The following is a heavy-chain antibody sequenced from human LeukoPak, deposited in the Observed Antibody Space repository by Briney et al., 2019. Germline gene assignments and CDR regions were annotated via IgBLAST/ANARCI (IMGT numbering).Heavy chain of an antibody. V-gene: IGHV4-59*01. CDR3: ARDSDFWSGYFYGMDV. CDR1: GGSISSYY. Sequence: PSETLSLTCTVSGGSISSYYWSWIRQPPGKGLEWIGYIYYSGSTNYNPSLKSRVTISVDTSKNQFSLKLSSVTAADTAVYYCARDSDFWSGYFYGMDVWGQGTTVTVS. J-gene: IGHJ6*02. D-gene: IGHD3-3*01. CDR2: IYYSGST.